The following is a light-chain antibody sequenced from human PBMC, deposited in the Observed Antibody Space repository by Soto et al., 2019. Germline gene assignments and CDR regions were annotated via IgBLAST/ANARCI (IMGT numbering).Light chain of an antibody. V-gene: IGLV1-40*01. CDR3: QSYDLSLRGYV. J-gene: IGLJ1*01. CDR2: LTN. Sequence: QPVLTQPPSVSGAPGQRVTVSCTGSSSNIGAGYDVNWYQQLPGTAPKLLISLTNHRPSGVPDRFSGSKSGTSASLAITGLQAEDEADYYCQSYDLSLRGYVLGTGTKVTVL. CDR1: SSNIGAGYD.